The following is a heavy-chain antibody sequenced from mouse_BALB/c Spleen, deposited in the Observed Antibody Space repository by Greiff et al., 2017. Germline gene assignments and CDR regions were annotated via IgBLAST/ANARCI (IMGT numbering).Heavy chain of an antibody. Sequence: EVKLLESGPGLVKPSQSLSLTCTVTGYSITSDYAWNWIRQFPGNKLEWMGYISYSGSTSYNPSLKSRISITRDTSKNQFFLQLNSVTTEDTATYYCARRITGTGYFDYWGQGTTLTVSS. CDR2: ISYSGST. D-gene: IGHD4-1*01. J-gene: IGHJ2*01. CDR3: ARRITGTGYFDY. CDR1: GYSITSDYA. V-gene: IGHV3-2*02.